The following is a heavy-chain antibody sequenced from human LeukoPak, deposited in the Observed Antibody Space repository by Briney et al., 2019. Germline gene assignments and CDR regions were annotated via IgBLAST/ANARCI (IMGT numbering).Heavy chain of an antibody. D-gene: IGHD2/OR15-2a*01. CDR2: IKQDGSEK. J-gene: IGHJ4*02. V-gene: IGHV3-7*03. CDR1: GFTFSSYW. CDR3: ATYRQVLLPFES. Sequence: GSLRLSCAASGFTFSSYWMSWVRQVPGKGLEWVANIKQDGSEKYYVDSVKGRFTISRDNAKNSLYLQMNSLRAEDTAIYYCATYRQVLLPFESWGQGTLVTVSS.